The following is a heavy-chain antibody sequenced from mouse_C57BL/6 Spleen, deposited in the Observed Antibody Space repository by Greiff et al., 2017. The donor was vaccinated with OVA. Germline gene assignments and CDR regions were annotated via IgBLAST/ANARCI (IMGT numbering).Heavy chain of an antibody. V-gene: IGHV1-9*01. CDR3: ARPPLPRDAMDY. CDR2: ILPGSGST. CDR1: GYTFPGYW. J-gene: IGHJ4*01. D-gene: IGHD3-3*01. Sequence: VQLVESGAELMKPGASVKLSCKATGYTFPGYWIEWVRQRPGNGLEWIGAILPGSGSTNYNEKFKGKATFTADTTSNTAYMQLSSLTTEDSAIYYYARPPLPRDAMDYWGQGTSVTVSA.